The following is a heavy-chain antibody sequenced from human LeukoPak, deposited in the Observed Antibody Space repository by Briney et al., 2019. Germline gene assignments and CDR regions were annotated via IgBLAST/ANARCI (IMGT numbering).Heavy chain of an antibody. CDR1: GYTFTGYY. V-gene: IGHV1-2*02. CDR2: ITPNSGDT. CDR3: ARSWSGRFGELHY. D-gene: IGHD3-16*01. Sequence: ASVKVSCKASGYTFTGYYMHWVRQAPGQGREWMGWITPNSGDTKYVQKFQGRVTMTRDTSISTAYMEVSRLRSDDTAVYYCARSWSGRFGELHYWGQGTLVTVSS. J-gene: IGHJ4*02.